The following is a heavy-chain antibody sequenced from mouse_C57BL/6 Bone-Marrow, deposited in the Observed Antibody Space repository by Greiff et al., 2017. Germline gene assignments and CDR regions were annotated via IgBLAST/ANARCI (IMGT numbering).Heavy chain of an antibody. D-gene: IGHD3-2*02. Sequence: VQRVESGAELVRPGASVTLSCKASGYTFTDYEMHWVKQTPVHGLEWIGAIDPETGGTAYNQKFKGKAILTADKSSSTAYMELRSLTSEDSAVYYCTRGGSGYDYWGQGTTLTVSS. V-gene: IGHV1-15*01. CDR3: TRGGSGYDY. CDR1: GYTFTDYE. CDR2: IDPETGGT. J-gene: IGHJ2*01.